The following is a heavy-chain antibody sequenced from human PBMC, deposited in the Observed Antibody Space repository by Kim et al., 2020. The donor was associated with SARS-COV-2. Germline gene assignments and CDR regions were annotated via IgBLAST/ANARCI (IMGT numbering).Heavy chain of an antibody. CDR2: EK. J-gene: IGHJ4*02. CDR3: AGNRYYFDY. V-gene: IGHV3-7*03. Sequence: EKYYGDSGKGRFTISRDNANNSLYLQMNSLRAEDTAVYYCAGNRYYFDYWGQGTLGTGSS.